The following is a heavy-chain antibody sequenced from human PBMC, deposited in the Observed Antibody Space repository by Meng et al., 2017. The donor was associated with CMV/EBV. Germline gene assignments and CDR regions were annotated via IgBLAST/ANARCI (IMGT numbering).Heavy chain of an antibody. D-gene: IGHD3-16*01. V-gene: IGHV3-11*04. CDR1: GFTFSDYY. Sequence: GGSLRLSCAASGFTFSDYYMSWIRQAPGKGLEWVSYISSIGITIYYADSVKGRFTISRDNAKNSLYLQMNSLRAEDTAVYYCAATPVYYYYYYGMDVWGQGTTVTVSS. J-gene: IGHJ6*02. CDR2: ISSIGITI. CDR3: AATPVYYYYYYGMDV.